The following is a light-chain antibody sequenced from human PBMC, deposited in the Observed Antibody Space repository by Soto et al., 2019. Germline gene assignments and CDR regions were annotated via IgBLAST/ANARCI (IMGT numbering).Light chain of an antibody. J-gene: IGKJ1*01. CDR3: QQYNSYSPT. CDR2: KAS. Sequence: DIQMTQSPSTLSASVGDRVTITCRASQSISVWLAWYQQKAGKAPNLLIYKASRLESGVPSRFSGSGSEKEFPLTISGLQPGDSATYYCQQYNSYSPTFGQGTKVDVK. CDR1: QSISVW. V-gene: IGKV1-5*03.